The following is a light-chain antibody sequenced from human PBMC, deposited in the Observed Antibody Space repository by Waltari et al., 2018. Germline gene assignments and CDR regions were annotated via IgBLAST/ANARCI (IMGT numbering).Light chain of an antibody. Sequence: IVITQSPATLSVSPGERATLPCRASQSVGSDLAWYQQKPGQAPSLLIYGASTRGTGVPARFSGSGSGTEFTLTISSLQSEDFAVYYCQQYNNWPPYTFGQGTKLEIK. CDR2: GAS. V-gene: IGKV3-15*01. CDR3: QQYNNWPPYT. CDR1: QSVGSD. J-gene: IGKJ2*01.